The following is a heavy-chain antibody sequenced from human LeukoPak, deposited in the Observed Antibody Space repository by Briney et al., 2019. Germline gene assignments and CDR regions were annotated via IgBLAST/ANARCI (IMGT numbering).Heavy chain of an antibody. CDR2: ISAYNGNT. V-gene: IGHV1-18*01. CDR1: GYTFTSYG. CDR3: ARGRDGYILGDYFDY. Sequence: ASVKVSCKASGYTFTSYGISWVRQAPGQGLEWMGWISAYNGNTNYAQKLQGRVTMTTDTSTSTAYMELRSLRSDDTAVYYCARGRDGYILGDYFDYWGQGTLVTVSS. D-gene: IGHD5-24*01. J-gene: IGHJ4*02.